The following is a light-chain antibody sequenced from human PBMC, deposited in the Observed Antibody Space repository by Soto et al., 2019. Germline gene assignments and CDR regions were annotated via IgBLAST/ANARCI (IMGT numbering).Light chain of an antibody. CDR2: EVS. J-gene: IGLJ2*01. CDR3: SSYAGSNNFVV. V-gene: IGLV2-8*01. Sequence: QSALTQPPSASGSPGQSVTISCTGTSSDFGAYSYVSWYQQHPGKAPKLMIYEVSKRPSGVPDRFSGSKSGNTASLTVSGLQAEDEADYYCSSYAGSNNFVVFGGGTQLTVL. CDR1: SSDFGAYSY.